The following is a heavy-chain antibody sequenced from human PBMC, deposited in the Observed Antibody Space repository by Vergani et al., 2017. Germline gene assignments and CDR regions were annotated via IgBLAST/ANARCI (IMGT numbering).Heavy chain of an antibody. CDR1: GGSMSGYY. J-gene: IGHJ5*02. CDR3: GRVADVYGLWSRLLDL. Sequence: QVRLQESGPGLVKPSETLSLTCSVSGGSMSGYYWSWIRQPTGKELEWIGYMYHSGSTNYNPSLETRVTISGDTAKNQFSLKLNSVTAADTAVYYCGRVADVYGLWSRLLDLWGQGILVTVSS. D-gene: IGHD3-10*01. V-gene: IGHV4-59*01. CDR2: MYHSGST.